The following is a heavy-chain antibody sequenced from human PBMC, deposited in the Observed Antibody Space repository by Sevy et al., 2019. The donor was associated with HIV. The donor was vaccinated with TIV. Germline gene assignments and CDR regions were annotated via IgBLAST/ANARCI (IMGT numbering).Heavy chain of an antibody. V-gene: IGHV3-33*08. D-gene: IGHD2-2*02. CDR3: ARDPHCSSTSCYRGYYYYGMDV. Sequence: GGSLRLSCAASGFSFRSYGMHWVRQAPGKGLEWVAVIWYDGGNNYYADSVKGRFTISRDNSKNTLYLQMNSLRAEDTAIYYCARDPHCSSTSCYRGYYYYGMDVWGHGTTVTVS. CDR1: GFSFRSYG. CDR2: IWYDGGNN. J-gene: IGHJ6*02.